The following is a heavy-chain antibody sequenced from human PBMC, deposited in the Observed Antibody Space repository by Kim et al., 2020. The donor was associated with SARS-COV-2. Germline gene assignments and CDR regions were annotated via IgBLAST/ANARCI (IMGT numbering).Heavy chain of an antibody. V-gene: IGHV3-7*01. CDR1: GFTFSSYW. J-gene: IGHJ4*02. CDR2: IKQDGSEK. CDR3: ARGGAIPYYGSGSEEFDC. D-gene: IGHD3-10*01. Sequence: GGSLRLSCAASGFTFSSYWMSWVRQAPGKGLEWVANIKQDGSEKYYVDSVKGRFTISRDNAKNSLYLQMNSLRAEDTAVYYCARGGAIPYYGSGSEEFDCWGQGTLVTVSS.